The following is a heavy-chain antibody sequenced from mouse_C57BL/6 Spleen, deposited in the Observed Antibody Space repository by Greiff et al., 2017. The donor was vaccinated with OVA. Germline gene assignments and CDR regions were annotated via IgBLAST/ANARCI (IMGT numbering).Heavy chain of an antibody. CDR2: ISYDGSN. V-gene: IGHV3-6*01. CDR3: ARYGDYAMDY. J-gene: IGHJ4*01. Sequence: EVQLKESGPGLVKPSQSLSLTCSVTGYSITSGYYWNWIRQFPGNKLEWMGYISYDGSNNYNPSLKNRISITRDTSKNQFFLKLNSVTTEDTATYYCARYGDYAMDYWGQGTSVTVSS. CDR1: GYSITSGYY. D-gene: IGHD1-1*02.